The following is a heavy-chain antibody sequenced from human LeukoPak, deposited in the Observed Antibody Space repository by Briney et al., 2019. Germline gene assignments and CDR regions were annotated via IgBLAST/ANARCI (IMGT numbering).Heavy chain of an antibody. CDR3: ARDPGSSAFDL. J-gene: IGHJ4*02. CDR1: GFSFSSYW. Sequence: GGSLRLSCAASGFSFSSYWMSWGRQTPENGLEFVGNIDRDGGVRNYMDSLKGRCTISRDNGKKSLYLEINSLRADDAAVYYCARDPGSSAFDLWGRGALVTVSS. D-gene: IGHD1-14*01. V-gene: IGHV3-7*01. CDR2: IDRDGGVR.